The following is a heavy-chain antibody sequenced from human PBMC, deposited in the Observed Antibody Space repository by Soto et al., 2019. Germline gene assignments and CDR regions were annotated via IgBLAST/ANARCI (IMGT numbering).Heavy chain of an antibody. CDR3: ARDSSYSSSGSYYYYYMDV. Sequence: ASETLSLTCTVSGGSISSHYWSWIRQPPGKGLEWIGYIYYSGSTNYNPSLKSRVTISVDTSKNQFSLKLSSVTAADTAVYYCARDSSYSSSGSYYYYYMDVWGKGTSVTVSS. CDR1: GGSISSHY. CDR2: IYYSGST. J-gene: IGHJ6*03. V-gene: IGHV4-59*11. D-gene: IGHD6-6*01.